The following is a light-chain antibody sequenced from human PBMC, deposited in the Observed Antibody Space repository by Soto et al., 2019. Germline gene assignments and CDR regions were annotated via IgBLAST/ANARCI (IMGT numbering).Light chain of an antibody. CDR1: SSDDGGYNY. V-gene: IGLV2-11*01. CDR3: CSYAGSYTFGVV. Sequence: QSALTQPRSVSGSPGQSVSISCTGTSSDDGGYNYVSWYQQHPGKAPKLMIYDVSKRPSGVPDRFSGSKSGNTASLTISGLQAEDEADYYCCSYAGSYTFGVVFGGGAKLTVL. J-gene: IGLJ2*01. CDR2: DVS.